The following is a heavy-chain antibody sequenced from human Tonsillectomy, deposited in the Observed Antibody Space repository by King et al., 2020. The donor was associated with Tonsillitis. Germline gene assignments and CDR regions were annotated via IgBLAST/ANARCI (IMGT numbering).Heavy chain of an antibody. CDR1: GGTFSSYA. CDR3: ARDGADYYDSSNYSAFDI. CDR2: IIPIFGAA. V-gene: IGHV1-69*01. D-gene: IGHD3-22*01. Sequence: VQLVESGAEVKKPGSSVKVSCKSSGGTFSSYAISWVRQAPGQGLEWMGGIIPIFGAANNAQKFQCRVTIPADESTSTAYMELSSLRSEDTAVYYCARDGADYYDSSNYSAFDIWGQGTMVTVSS. J-gene: IGHJ3*02.